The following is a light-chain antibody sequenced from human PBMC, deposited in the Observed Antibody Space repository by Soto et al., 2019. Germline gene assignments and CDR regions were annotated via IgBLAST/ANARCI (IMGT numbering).Light chain of an antibody. V-gene: IGKV3-15*01. CDR1: QSVSSN. J-gene: IGKJ1*01. Sequence: ILILQYPTTLSVSPGERATLSFRASQSVSSNLAWYQQKPGQAPRLLIFAASTRATSIPARFSGSGSGTEFSLTITSLQSEDFALYYCQQYNNRPPWTFGQGTKVDIK. CDR3: QQYNNRPPWT. CDR2: AAS.